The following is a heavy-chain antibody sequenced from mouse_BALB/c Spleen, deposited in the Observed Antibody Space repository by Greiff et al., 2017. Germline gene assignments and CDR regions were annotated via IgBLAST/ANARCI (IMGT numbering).Heavy chain of an antibody. V-gene: IGHV5-12-2*01. J-gene: IGHJ1*01. Sequence: EVMLVESGGGLVQPGGSLKLSCAASGFTFSSYTMSWVRQTPEKRLEWVAYISNGGGSTYYPDTVKGRFTISRDNAKNTLYLQMSSLKSEDTAMYYCARRGGAWYFDVWGAGTTVTVSS. CDR3: ARRGGAWYFDV. CDR1: GFTFSSYT. CDR2: ISNGGGST.